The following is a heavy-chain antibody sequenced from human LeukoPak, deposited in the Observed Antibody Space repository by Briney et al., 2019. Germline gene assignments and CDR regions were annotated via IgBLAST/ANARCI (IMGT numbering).Heavy chain of an antibody. CDR1: GFTFSSYA. Sequence: GGSLRLSCAASGFTFSSYAMSWVRQAPGKGLEWVSVIYSGGRTCYADPVKGRFAISRDNSKNTVYLQMNSLRAEDTAVYYCAREGYSSGWFRLWGQGTLVTVSS. CDR3: AREGYSSGWFRL. D-gene: IGHD6-19*01. V-gene: IGHV3-53*01. J-gene: IGHJ5*02. CDR2: IYSGGRT.